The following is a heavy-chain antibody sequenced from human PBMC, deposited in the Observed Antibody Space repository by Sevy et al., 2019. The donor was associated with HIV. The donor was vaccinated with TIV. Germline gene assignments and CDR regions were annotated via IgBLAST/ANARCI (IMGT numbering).Heavy chain of an antibody. J-gene: IGHJ6*03. CDR2: ISGSGGST. CDR1: GFTFSSYA. D-gene: IGHD3-3*01. V-gene: IGHV3-23*01. CDR3: AKDLMSGPYYYMDV. Sequence: GVSLRLSCAASGFTFSSYAMSWVRQAPGKGLEWVSAISGSGGSTYYADSVKGRFTISRDNSKNTLYLQMNSLRAEDTAVYYCAKDLMSGPYYYMDVWGKGTTVTVSS.